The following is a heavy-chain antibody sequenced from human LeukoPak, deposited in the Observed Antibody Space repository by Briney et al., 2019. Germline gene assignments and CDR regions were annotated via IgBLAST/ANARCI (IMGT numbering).Heavy chain of an antibody. D-gene: IGHD2-2*01. Sequence: PGGSLRLSCAASGFTFSSYAMSWVRQAPGKGLEWVSAISGSGGSTYYADSVKGRFTISRDNAKNSLYLQMNSLRAEDTAVYYCARINLYPFYYYYGMDVWGQGTTVTVSS. CDR1: GFTFSSYA. V-gene: IGHV3-23*01. J-gene: IGHJ6*02. CDR2: ISGSGGST. CDR3: ARINLYPFYYYYGMDV.